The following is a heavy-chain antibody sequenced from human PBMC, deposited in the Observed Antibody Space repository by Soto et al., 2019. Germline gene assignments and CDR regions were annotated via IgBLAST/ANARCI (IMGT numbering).Heavy chain of an antibody. V-gene: IGHV4-59*01. D-gene: IGHD3-3*01. CDR3: ARDRDFWSGYLTGGFDP. CDR1: GGSISSYY. J-gene: IGHJ5*02. CDR2: IYYSGST. Sequence: QVQLQESGPGLVKPSETLSLTCTVSGGSISSYYWGWIRQPPGKGLEWIGYIYYSGSTKYNPSLESRVTISVDTPKNQFSLKLSSVTAADTAVYYCARDRDFWSGYLTGGFDPWGQGTLVTVSS.